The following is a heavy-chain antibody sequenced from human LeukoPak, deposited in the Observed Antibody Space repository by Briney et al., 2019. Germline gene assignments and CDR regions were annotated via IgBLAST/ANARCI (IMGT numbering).Heavy chain of an antibody. Sequence: GGSLRLSCAASGFTFSSYRMNWVRQAPGKGLEWVSSISSSSSYIYYADSVKGRFTISRDNAKNSLYLQMNSLRAEDTAVYYCARDHSISMIVEPPNWFDPWGQGTLVTVSS. CDR2: ISSSSSYI. D-gene: IGHD3-22*01. J-gene: IGHJ5*02. V-gene: IGHV3-21*01. CDR1: GFTFSSYR. CDR3: ARDHSISMIVEPPNWFDP.